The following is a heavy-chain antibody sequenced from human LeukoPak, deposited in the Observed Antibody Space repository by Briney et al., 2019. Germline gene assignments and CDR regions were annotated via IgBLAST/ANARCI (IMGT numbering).Heavy chain of an antibody. CDR1: GFTFGDYA. J-gene: IGHJ4*02. CDR3: TRLSLGGWYPSY. V-gene: IGHV3-49*04. D-gene: IGHD6-19*01. CDR2: IRSKAYGGTT. Sequence: GGSLRLSCTAPGFTFGDYAMSWVRQAPGKGLEWVGFIRSKAYGGTTEYVASVKGRFTISRDDSKSIAYLQMNSLKTEDTAVYYCTRLSLGGWYPSYWGQGTLVTVSS.